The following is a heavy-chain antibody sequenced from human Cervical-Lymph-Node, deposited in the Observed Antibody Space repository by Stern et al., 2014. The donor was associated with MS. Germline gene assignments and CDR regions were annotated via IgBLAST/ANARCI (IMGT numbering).Heavy chain of an antibody. V-gene: IGHV4-39*01. CDR1: GGSITNRDY. D-gene: IGHD4-11*01. J-gene: IGHJ2*01. CDR3: ARGVTAVTNYVPNWCFDL. CDR2: VYYSGIT. Sequence: QLVESGPGLVKPSETLSLTCTVSGGSITNRDYWGWIRQSPGKGLEWIGSVYYSGITYYRPSLKSRATISIDTSRNQFFLRLTLVTATDTAVYFCARGVTAVTNYVPNWCFDLWGRGTLVTVSS.